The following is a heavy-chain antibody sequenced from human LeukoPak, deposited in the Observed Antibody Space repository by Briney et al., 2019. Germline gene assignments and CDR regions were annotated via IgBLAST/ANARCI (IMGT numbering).Heavy chain of an antibody. CDR1: GFTFSNAW. V-gene: IGHV3-15*01. Sequence: AGGSLILSCAASGFTFSNAWMSWVRQAPGQGLEWVGRIKSKTDGGTTDYAAPVKGRFTISRDDSKNTLYLQMNSLKTEDTAVYYCTIAARPSYYYMDVWGKGTTVTVSS. CDR2: IKSKTDGGTT. D-gene: IGHD6-6*01. CDR3: TIAARPSYYYMDV. J-gene: IGHJ6*03.